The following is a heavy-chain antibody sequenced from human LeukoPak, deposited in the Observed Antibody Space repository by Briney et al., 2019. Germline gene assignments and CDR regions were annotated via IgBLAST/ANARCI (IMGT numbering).Heavy chain of an antibody. J-gene: IGHJ5*02. CDR2: INHSGST. V-gene: IGHV4-34*01. D-gene: IGHD6-13*01. Sequence: SETLSLTCAVYGGSFSGHYWSWIRQPPGKGLEWIGEINHSGSTNYNPSLKSRVTISVDTSKNQFSLKLSSVTAADTAVYYCARVGGGAAAGKRASGWFDPWGQGTLVTVSS. CDR3: ARVGGGAAAGKRASGWFDP. CDR1: GGSFSGHY.